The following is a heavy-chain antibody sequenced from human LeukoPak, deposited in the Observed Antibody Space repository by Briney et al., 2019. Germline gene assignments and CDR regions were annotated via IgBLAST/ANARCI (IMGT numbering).Heavy chain of an antibody. D-gene: IGHD3-9*01. CDR2: ISGSSSYI. Sequence: GGSLRLSCRTSGFTFSSYSMNWVRQAPGKGLEWVSSISGSSSYIYYADSLKGRFTISRDNAKNSLYLQMNSLRAEDTAVYYCARDRSYYDILTGYRDYYYYYMDVWGKGTTVTISS. CDR1: GFTFSSYS. V-gene: IGHV3-21*01. CDR3: ARDRSYYDILTGYRDYYYYYMDV. J-gene: IGHJ6*03.